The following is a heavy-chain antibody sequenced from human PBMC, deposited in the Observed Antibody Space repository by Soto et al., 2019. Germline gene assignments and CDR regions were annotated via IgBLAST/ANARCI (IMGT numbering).Heavy chain of an antibody. CDR2: FDPEDGET. J-gene: IGHJ6*02. D-gene: IGHD3-16*01. Sequence: ASVKVSCKASGYTFTSYGISWVRQAPGQGLEWMGGFDPEDGETIYAQKFQGRVTMTEDTSTDTAYMELSSLRSEDTAVYYCATGSRGGGDYYYYGMDVWGQGTTVTVSS. CDR3: ATGSRGGGDYYYYGMDV. V-gene: IGHV1-24*01. CDR1: GYTFTSYG.